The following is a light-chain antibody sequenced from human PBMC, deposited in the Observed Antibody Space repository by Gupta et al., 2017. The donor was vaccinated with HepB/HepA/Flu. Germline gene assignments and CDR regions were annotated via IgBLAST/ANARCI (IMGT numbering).Light chain of an antibody. Sequence: SSVLTQPPSVSGPPEKTAMITCGGNNIGSKSVHWYQQKPGQAPVLVVYDNGDRPSEIPERFSGSNSGSTATLTISRVEAGDEADYYCQVWDSSSDHVVFGGGTKLTVL. CDR3: QVWDSSSDHVV. V-gene: IGLV3-21*03. J-gene: IGLJ2*01. CDR1: NIGSKS. CDR2: DNG.